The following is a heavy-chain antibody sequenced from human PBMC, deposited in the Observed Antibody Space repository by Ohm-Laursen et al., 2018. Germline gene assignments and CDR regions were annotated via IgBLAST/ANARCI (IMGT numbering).Heavy chain of an antibody. J-gene: IGHJ4*02. V-gene: IGHV1-2*02. CDR1: GYTFTGYY. D-gene: IGHD4-17*01. CDR2: INPNSGGT. Sequence: ASVKVSCKASGYTFTGYYMHWVRQAPGQGLEWMGWINPNSGGTNYAQKFQGRVTMTRDTSISTAYMELSRLRSDDTAVYYCARAMNRITVTTFLYWGQGTLVTVSS. CDR3: ARAMNRITVTTFLY.